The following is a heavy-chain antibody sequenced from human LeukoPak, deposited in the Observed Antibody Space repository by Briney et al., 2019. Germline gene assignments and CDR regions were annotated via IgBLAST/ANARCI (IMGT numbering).Heavy chain of an antibody. CDR1: GFTFSSYA. J-gene: IGHJ4*02. D-gene: IGHD5-12*01. CDR2: ISGSGGST. CDR3: ARDDGSGYLFDY. V-gene: IGHV3-23*01. Sequence: GGSLRLSCAASGFTFSSYAMSWVRQAPGKGLEWVSAISGSGGSTYYADSVKGRFTISRDNSKNTLYLQMNSLRAEDTAVYYCARDDGSGYLFDYWGQGTLVTVSS.